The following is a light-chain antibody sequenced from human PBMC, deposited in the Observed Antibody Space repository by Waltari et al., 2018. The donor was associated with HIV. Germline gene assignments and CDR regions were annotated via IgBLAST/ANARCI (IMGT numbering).Light chain of an antibody. CDR2: EVT. CDR1: SSDIGAYDY. J-gene: IGLJ2*01. V-gene: IGLV2-8*01. Sequence: QSALTQPPSASGSLGQSVTISCTGSSSDIGAYDYVSWFQQHPHSAPKLFLYEVTRRPSIFSDRFSGSRSGYTAFLTVAGLQPDDEATYFCSSYGDSLRVLFGGGTNVTVL. CDR3: SSYGDSLRVL.